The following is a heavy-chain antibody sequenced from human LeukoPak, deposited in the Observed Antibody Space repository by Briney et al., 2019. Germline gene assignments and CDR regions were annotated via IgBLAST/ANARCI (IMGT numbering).Heavy chain of an antibody. CDR3: AKARLWFGELLSSGAAAFDI. CDR1: GFTFDDYA. Sequence: PGGSLRLSCAASGFTFDDYAMHWVRQAPGKGLEWVSGISWNSGSIGYADSVKGRFTISRDNAKNSLYLQMNSLRAEDTALYYCAKARLWFGELLSSGAAAFDIWGQGTMVTVSS. J-gene: IGHJ3*02. D-gene: IGHD3-10*01. CDR2: ISWNSGSI. V-gene: IGHV3-9*01.